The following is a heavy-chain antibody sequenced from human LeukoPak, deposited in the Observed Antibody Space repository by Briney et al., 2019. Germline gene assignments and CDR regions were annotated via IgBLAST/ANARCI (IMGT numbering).Heavy chain of an antibody. V-gene: IGHV4-38-2*02. CDR1: GYSINSGHY. Sequence: SETLSLTCTVSGYSINSGHYWGWIRQPPGKRLEWIGSIHSSATAYYNPTLKSRVTISVDASKNQFSLNLTSVTAADAAVYYCARDLGYSGFDWAPWGQGTLVTVSS. D-gene: IGHD5-12*01. CDR2: IHSSATA. J-gene: IGHJ5*01. CDR3: ARDLGYSGFDWAP.